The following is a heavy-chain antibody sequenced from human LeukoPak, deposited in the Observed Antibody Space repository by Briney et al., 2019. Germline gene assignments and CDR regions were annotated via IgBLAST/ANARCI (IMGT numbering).Heavy chain of an antibody. V-gene: IGHV3-30*03. J-gene: IGHJ4*02. CDR3: ARDRGNDYFDS. CDR2: ISYDGSNK. Sequence: GRSLRLSCAASGFTFSSYGMHWVRQAPGKGLEWVAVISYDGSNKYYADSVKGRFTISRDNSKNTLYLQINSLRVEDTAVYYCARDRGNDYFDSWGQGTLVTVSS. CDR1: GFTFSSYG.